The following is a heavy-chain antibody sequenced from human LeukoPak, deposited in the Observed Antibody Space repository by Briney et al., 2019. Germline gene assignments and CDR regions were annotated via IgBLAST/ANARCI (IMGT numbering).Heavy chain of an antibody. V-gene: IGHV3-48*03. CDR2: ISSSGSTI. Sequence: PGGSLRLSCAASGFTFSSYEMNWVRQAPGKGLEWVSYISSSGSTIYYADSVKGRFTISRDSAKNSLYLQMNSLRAEDTAVYYCAGGGTLEYFQHWGQGTLVTVSS. CDR1: GFTFSSYE. D-gene: IGHD3-16*01. CDR3: AGGGTLEYFQH. J-gene: IGHJ1*01.